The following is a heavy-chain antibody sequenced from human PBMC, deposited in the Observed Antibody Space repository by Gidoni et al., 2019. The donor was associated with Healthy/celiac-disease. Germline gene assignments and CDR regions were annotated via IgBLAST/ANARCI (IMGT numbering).Heavy chain of an antibody. J-gene: IGHJ4*02. CDR2: IYYSGST. CDR1: GGSLRSGGYY. V-gene: IGHV4-31*03. D-gene: IGHD4-17*01. Sequence: QVQLQESGPGLVKPSQTLSLTCTVSGGSLRSGGYYWSWIRQHPGKGLEWIGYIYYSGSTYYNPSLKSRVTISVDTSKNQFSLKLSSVTAADTAVYYCARELRPITTVTTWVIYNWGQGTLVTVSS. CDR3: ARELRPITTVTTWVIYN.